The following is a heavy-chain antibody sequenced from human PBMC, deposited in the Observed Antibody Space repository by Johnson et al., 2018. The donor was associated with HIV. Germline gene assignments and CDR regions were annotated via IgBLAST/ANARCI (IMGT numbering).Heavy chain of an antibody. V-gene: IGHV3-30*02. CDR2: IRYDGSNQ. D-gene: IGHD1-26*01. CDR1: GFTFSSYG. Sequence: VQLVESGGGVVQPGGSLRLSCPASGFTFSSYGMPWVRQCPGKGLGWVAFIRYDGSNQYYADSVKARFTISRYNSKNTLYLQMNSLRAEDTAVYYCAKDRVGATSPQAQNAFDIWGQGTMVTVSS. J-gene: IGHJ3*02. CDR3: AKDRVGATSPQAQNAFDI.